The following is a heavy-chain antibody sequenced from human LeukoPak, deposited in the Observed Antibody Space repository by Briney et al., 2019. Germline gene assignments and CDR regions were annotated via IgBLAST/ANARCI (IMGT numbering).Heavy chain of an antibody. CDR3: AIGGYSYGYYFDY. J-gene: IGHJ4*02. CDR1: GGSFSGYY. D-gene: IGHD5-18*01. Sequence: SETLSLTCAVYGGSFSGYYWSWIRQPPGKGLEWIGEINHSGSTNYNPSLKSRVTISVDTSKNQFSLKLSSVTAADTAVYYCAIGGYSYGYYFDYWGQGTLVIVSS. V-gene: IGHV4-34*01. CDR2: INHSGST.